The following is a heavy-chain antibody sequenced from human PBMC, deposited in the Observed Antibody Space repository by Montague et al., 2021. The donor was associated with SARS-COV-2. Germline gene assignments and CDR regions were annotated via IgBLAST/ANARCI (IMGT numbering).Heavy chain of an antibody. D-gene: IGHD2-2*01. CDR1: GFTFTSNW. CDR3: AIVVEPQDQDGFDV. CDR2: INGDGSRT. Sequence: SLRLSCAASGFTFTSNWMHWVRQAPGKGLVWVSYINGDGSRTNCADSVKGRFTTSRDNSRNTVYLQMNSLRAEDTAVYYCAIVVEPQDQDGFDVWGQGTMVTVSS. J-gene: IGHJ3*01. V-gene: IGHV3-74*01.